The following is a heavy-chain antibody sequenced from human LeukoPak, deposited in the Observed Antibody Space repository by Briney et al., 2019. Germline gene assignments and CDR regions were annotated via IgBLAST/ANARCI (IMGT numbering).Heavy chain of an antibody. CDR3: ARGGYSINWADAFDI. V-gene: IGHV4-30-4*01. D-gene: IGHD6-13*01. CDR2: IYYSGST. CDR1: GGSISSVDYY. Sequence: SETLSLTCTVSGGSISSVDYYWSWIRQPPGKGLEWIGYIYYSGSTNYNPSLKSRVTISVDTSKNQFSLKLSSVTAADTAVYYCARGGYSINWADAFDIWGQGTMVTVSS. J-gene: IGHJ3*02.